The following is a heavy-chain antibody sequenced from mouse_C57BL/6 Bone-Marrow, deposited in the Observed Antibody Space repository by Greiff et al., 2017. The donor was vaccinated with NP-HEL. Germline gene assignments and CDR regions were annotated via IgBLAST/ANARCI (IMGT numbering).Heavy chain of an antibody. CDR1: GYTFTDYY. CDR3: ARSIYYYGSSYVPYAMDY. V-gene: IGHV1-84*01. D-gene: IGHD1-1*01. J-gene: IGHJ4*01. CDR2: IYPGSGNT. Sequence: QVQLKQSGPELVKPGASVKISCKASGYTFTDYYINWVKQRPGQGLEWIGWIYPGSGNTKYNEKFKGKATLTVDTSSSTAYMQLSSLTSEDSAVYFCARSIYYYGSSYVPYAMDYWGQGTSVTVSS.